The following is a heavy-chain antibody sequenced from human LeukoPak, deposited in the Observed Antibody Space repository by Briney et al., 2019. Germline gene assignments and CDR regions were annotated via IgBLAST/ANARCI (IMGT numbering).Heavy chain of an antibody. CDR1: GYTFTGSY. J-gene: IGHJ4*02. D-gene: IGHD5-18*01. V-gene: IGHV1-2*02. CDR2: VNPHSDVT. Sequence: ASVKVSCKASGYTFTGSYMHWVRQAPGQGLEWMGWVNPHSDVTHYAQKFQGRVTMTRDTSISTAYMEVSRLRSDDTAVYYCAALWGYGHENFGYWGQGTLVTVSS. CDR3: AALWGYGHENFGY.